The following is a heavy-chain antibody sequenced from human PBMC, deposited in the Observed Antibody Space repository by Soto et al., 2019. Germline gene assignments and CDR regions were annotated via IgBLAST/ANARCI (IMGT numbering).Heavy chain of an antibody. CDR1: GGSFSGYY. Sequence: SETLSLTCAAYGGSFSGYYWSWIRQPPGKGLEWIGEINHSGSTNYNPSLKSRVTISVDPSKNQFSLKLSSVTAADTAVYYCARKRMVAATSFDYWGQGTLVTVSS. V-gene: IGHV4-34*01. CDR3: ARKRMVAATSFDY. CDR2: INHSGST. D-gene: IGHD2-15*01. J-gene: IGHJ4*02.